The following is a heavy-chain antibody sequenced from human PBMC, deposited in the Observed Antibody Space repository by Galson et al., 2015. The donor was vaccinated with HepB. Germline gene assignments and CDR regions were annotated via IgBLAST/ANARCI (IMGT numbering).Heavy chain of an antibody. CDR1: GYTFTSYA. D-gene: IGHD3-10*01. V-gene: IGHV7-4-1*02. CDR2: INTNTGNP. CDR3: ARGGMVRGVISMLVFDY. Sequence: SVKVSCKASGYTFTSYAMNWVRQAPGQGLEWMGWINTNTGNPTYAQGFTGRFVFSLDTSVSTAYLQISSLKAEDTAVYYCARGGMVRGVISMLVFDYWGQRTLVTVSS. J-gene: IGHJ4*02.